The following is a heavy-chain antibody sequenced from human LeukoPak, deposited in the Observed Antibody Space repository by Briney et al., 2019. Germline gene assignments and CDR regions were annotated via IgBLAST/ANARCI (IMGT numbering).Heavy chain of an antibody. CDR3: ARGLSWHIDY. CDR2: GNPNSGGT. Sequence: ASVKVSCKATGYTFTGYYMHWGRQPPGPGHEWKGWGNPNSGGTNSAHKFQGRVTMTRDTSISTAAMERHSMSPDDTAIFCCARGLSWHIDYWGQGTLVTVSS. CDR1: GYTFTGYY. V-gene: IGHV1-2*02. D-gene: IGHD2-21*01. J-gene: IGHJ4*02.